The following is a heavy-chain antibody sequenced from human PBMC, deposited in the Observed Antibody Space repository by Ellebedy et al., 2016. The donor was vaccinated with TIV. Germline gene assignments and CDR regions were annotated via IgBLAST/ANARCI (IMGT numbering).Heavy chain of an antibody. D-gene: IGHD6-19*01. CDR3: ARAGYSSGWYTAYYYMDV. Sequence: SETLSLTXTVSGGSISSYYWSWIRQPAGKGLEWIGRIYTSGSTNYNPSLKSRVTMSVDTSKNQFSLKLSSVTAADTAVYYCARAGYSSGWYTAYYYMDVWGKGTTVTVSS. CDR2: IYTSGST. CDR1: GGSISSYY. J-gene: IGHJ6*03. V-gene: IGHV4-4*07.